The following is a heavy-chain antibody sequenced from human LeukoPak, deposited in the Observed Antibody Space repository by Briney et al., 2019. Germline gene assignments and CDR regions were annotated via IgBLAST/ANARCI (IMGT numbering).Heavy chain of an antibody. CDR3: AKPGREAAGTVYFDY. D-gene: IGHD6-13*01. J-gene: IGHJ4*02. CDR2: INHSGST. CDR1: GGSISSSSYY. V-gene: IGHV4-39*07. Sequence: SETLSLTCTVSGGSISSSSYYWGWIRQPPGKGLEWIGEINHSGSTNYNPSLKSRVTISVDTSKNQFSLKLSSVTAADTAVYYCAKPGREAAGTVYFDYWGQGTLVTVSS.